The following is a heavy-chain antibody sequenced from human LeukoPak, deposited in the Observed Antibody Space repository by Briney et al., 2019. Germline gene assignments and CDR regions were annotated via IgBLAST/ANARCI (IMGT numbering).Heavy chain of an antibody. V-gene: IGHV3-48*04. D-gene: IGHD6-6*01. J-gene: IGHJ5*02. CDR2: ISSSGSTI. CDR3: ARYYSSSDWFDP. Sequence: PGGSLRLSCAASGFTFSRLAMTWVRQAPGKGLEWVSYISSSGSTIYYADSVKGRFTISRDNAKNSLYLQMNSLRAEDTAVYYCARYYSSSDWFDPWGQGTLVTVSS. CDR1: GFTFSRLA.